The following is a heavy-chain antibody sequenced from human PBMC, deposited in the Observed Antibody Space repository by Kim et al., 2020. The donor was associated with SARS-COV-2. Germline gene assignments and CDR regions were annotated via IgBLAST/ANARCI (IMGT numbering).Heavy chain of an antibody. CDR1: GYTFTTYD. V-gene: IGHV1-8*01. CDR2: MSPNSGNT. D-gene: IGHD2-2*01. Sequence: ASVKVSCKASGYTFTTYDINWVRQASGQGLEWMGWMSPNSGNTGYAQKFQGRVTMTRNTSISTAYMELSSRRSEDTAVYYCARSRTVVSYYYYYGMDVWGQGTTVTVSS. CDR3: ARSRTVVSYYYYYGMDV. J-gene: IGHJ6*02.